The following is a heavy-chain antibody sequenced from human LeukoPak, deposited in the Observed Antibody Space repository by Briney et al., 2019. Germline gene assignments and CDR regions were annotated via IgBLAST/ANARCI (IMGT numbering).Heavy chain of an antibody. V-gene: IGHV3-30*02. CDR3: AKDQAEGYYDSSGPVDY. Sequence: GGSLRLSCAASGFTFSSYDMHWVRQAPGKGLEWVAFIRYDGSNKYNADSVKGRFTISRDNSKNTLYLQMNSLRAEDTAVYYCAKDQAEGYYDSSGPVDYWGQGTLVTVSS. D-gene: IGHD3-22*01. J-gene: IGHJ4*02. CDR2: IRYDGSNK. CDR1: GFTFSSYD.